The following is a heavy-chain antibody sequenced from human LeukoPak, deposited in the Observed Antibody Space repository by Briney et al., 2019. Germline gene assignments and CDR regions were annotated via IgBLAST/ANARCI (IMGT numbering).Heavy chain of an antibody. V-gene: IGHV1-69*04. D-gene: IGHD3-22*01. CDR3: ARAYYYDSSGYPDDY. Sequence: GASVKVSFTASGGTFSGYAIGWVRQAPGQGLEWMGRIIPVLGIANYAQKFQGRVTITADKSTSTAYMELSSLRSEDTAVYYCARAYYYDSSGYPDDYWGQGTLVTVSS. CDR1: GGTFSGYA. J-gene: IGHJ4*02. CDR2: IIPVLGIA.